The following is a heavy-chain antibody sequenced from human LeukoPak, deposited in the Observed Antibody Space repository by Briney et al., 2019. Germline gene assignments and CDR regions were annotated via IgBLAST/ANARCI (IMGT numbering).Heavy chain of an antibody. CDR3: AKDRRYYYDSSGYYYLY. Sequence: GGSLRLSCAASGFTFSSYAMSWVRQAPGKGLEWVSAISGSGGSTYYADSVKGRFTISRDNSKNTLYLQMNSLRAEDTAVYYCAKDRRYYYDSSGYYYLYWGQGTLVTVSS. CDR1: GFTFSSYA. J-gene: IGHJ4*02. D-gene: IGHD3-22*01. V-gene: IGHV3-23*01. CDR2: ISGSGGST.